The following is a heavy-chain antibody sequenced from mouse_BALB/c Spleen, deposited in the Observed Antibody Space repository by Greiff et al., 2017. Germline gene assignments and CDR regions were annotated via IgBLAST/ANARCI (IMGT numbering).Heavy chain of an antibody. CDR2: INPYNDGT. D-gene: IGHD2-1*01. J-gene: IGHJ4*01. V-gene: IGHV1-14*01. CDR1: GYTFTSYV. CDR3: ARRKGNYYAMDY. Sequence: VQLKESGPELVKPGASVKMSCKASGYTFTSYVMHWVKQKPGQGLEWIGYINPYNDGTKYNEKFKGKATLTADKSSSTAYMQLSSLTSENSAVYFCARRKGNYYAMDYWGQGTSVTVSS.